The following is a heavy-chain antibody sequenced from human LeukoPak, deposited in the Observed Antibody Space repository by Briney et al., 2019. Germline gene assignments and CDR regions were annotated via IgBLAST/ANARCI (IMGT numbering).Heavy chain of an antibody. CDR2: ISSNGGST. CDR1: GFTLSSYA. J-gene: IGHJ2*01. Sequence: PGGSLRLSCAASGFTLSSYAMHWVRQAPGKGLEYVSAISSNGGSTYYANSVKGRFTISRDNSKNTLYLQMGSLRAEDMAVYYCARDLGWYFDLWGRGTLVTVSS. D-gene: IGHD3-16*01. V-gene: IGHV3-64*01. CDR3: ARDLGWYFDL.